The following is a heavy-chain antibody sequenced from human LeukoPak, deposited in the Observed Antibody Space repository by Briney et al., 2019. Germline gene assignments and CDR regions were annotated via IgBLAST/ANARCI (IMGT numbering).Heavy chain of an antibody. V-gene: IGHV4-30-4*01. D-gene: IGHD5/OR15-5a*01. Sequence: SETLSLTCTVSGGSISSGDYYWSWIRQPPGKGLEWIGYIYYSGSTYYNPSLKSRVTISVDTSKNQFSLKLSSVTAADAAVYYCARDERRSNAFDIWGQGTMVTVSS. CDR2: IYYSGST. CDR1: GGSISSGDYY. J-gene: IGHJ3*02. CDR3: ARDERRSNAFDI.